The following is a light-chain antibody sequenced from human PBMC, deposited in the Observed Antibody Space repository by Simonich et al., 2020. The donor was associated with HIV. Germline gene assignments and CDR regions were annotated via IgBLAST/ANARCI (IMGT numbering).Light chain of an antibody. CDR2: WAS. CDR3: QQYLGTPRT. V-gene: IGKV4-1*01. CDR1: QSVLYNSNNKNY. J-gene: IGKJ1*01. Sequence: DIVMTQSPDSLAVSLGERATINCKSSQSVLYNSNNKNYLVWYQQKPGQPPKLLIYWASTRESGVPDRFSGSGSGTDFTLTISSLQAEDVAVYYCQQYLGTPRTFGQGTKVEIK.